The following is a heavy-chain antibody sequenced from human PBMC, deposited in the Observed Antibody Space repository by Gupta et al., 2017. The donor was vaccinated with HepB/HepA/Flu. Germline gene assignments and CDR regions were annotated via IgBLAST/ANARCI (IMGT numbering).Heavy chain of an antibody. CDR3: ATANYGAGTIHSFFDH. Sequence: QVRLQESGPGLVKPAETLSLTCTVSDGSSSRYYWCWIRQPPGQTPEWIGFTYYGGNTKYNPSLESRVTFSVDRSKNQFSLSLTSVTAADTAVYYCATANYGAGTIHSFFDHWGQGALVTVSS. CDR1: DGSSSRYY. D-gene: IGHD3-10*01. CDR2: TYYGGNT. V-gene: IGHV4-59*01. J-gene: IGHJ4*02.